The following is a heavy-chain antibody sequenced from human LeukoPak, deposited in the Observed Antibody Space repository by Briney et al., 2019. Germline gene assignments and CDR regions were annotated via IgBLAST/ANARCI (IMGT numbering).Heavy chain of an antibody. CDR2: ISAYNGNT. CDR1: GYTFNDYG. V-gene: IGHV1-18*01. D-gene: IGHD2-21*02. Sequence: ASVKVSFKASGYTFNDYGISWVRQAPGQGLEWMGWISAYNGNTNYAQKLQGRVTMTADTSTSTAYMELRSLRSDDTAVYYCARGVSQIVVVTATNYFDYWGQGILVTVSS. CDR3: ARGVSQIVVVTATNYFDY. J-gene: IGHJ4*02.